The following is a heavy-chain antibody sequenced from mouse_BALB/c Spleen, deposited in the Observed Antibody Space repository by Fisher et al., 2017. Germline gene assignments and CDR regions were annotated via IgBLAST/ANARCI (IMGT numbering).Heavy chain of an antibody. J-gene: IGHJ4*01. D-gene: IGHD3-1*01. Sequence: KFKGKATMTVDKSSSTAYMQLSSPTSEDSAVYYCARSLRDYYAMDYWGQGTSVTVSS. CDR3: ARSLRDYYAMDY. V-gene: IGHV1S81*02.